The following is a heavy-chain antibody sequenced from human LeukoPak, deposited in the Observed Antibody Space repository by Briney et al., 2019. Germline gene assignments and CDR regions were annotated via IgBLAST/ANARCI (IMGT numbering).Heavy chain of an antibody. J-gene: IGHJ4*02. CDR1: GFTFSRYG. CDR2: ISSDGRDK. V-gene: IGHV3-30*18. CDR3: AKDRRVVVPAATPDY. Sequence: GGSLRLSCAASGFTFSRYGMHWVRQAPGKGLEWVAVISSDGRDKHYADSVKGRFTISRDNSKNTLYLQMNSLRAEDTAVYYCAKDRRVVVPAATPDYWGQGTLVTVSS. D-gene: IGHD2-2*01.